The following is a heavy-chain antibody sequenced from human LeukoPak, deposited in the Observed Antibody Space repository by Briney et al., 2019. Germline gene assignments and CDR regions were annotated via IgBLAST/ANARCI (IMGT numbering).Heavy chain of an antibody. V-gene: IGHV1-18*01. CDR1: VYTFSRYG. Sequence: ASVKVSCTPSVYTFSRYGIRWVRQAPGQGLERMGGISAYNGNRNYAQNSQGRVTMTTDTSTSRAYRKLRSLRSDDTAVYYGARYRWGPLVGDYWGQGTLVTASS. J-gene: IGHJ4*02. CDR2: ISAYNGNR. D-gene: IGHD4-23*01. CDR3: ARYRWGPLVGDY.